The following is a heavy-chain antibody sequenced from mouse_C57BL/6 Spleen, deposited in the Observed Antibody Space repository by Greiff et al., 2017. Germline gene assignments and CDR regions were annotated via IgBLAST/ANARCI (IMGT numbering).Heavy chain of an antibody. CDR1: GYTFTSYW. Sequence: QVQLKQPGAELVKPGASVKLSCKASGYTFTSYWMHWVKQRPGRGLEWIGMIDPNSGGTKYNEKFKSKATLTVDKPSSTAYMQLSSLTSEDSAVYYCARSDGNYPYYFDYWRQGTTLTVSS. D-gene: IGHD2-1*01. CDR2: IDPNSGGT. J-gene: IGHJ2*01. CDR3: ARSDGNYPYYFDY. V-gene: IGHV1-72*01.